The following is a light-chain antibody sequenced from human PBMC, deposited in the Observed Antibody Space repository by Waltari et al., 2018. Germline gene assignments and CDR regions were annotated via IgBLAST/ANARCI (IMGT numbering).Light chain of an antibody. V-gene: IGKV1-9*01. CDR3: HQFKIYPLT. Sequence: IQFTQSRSSLSASVGERVTITRRARQGMAPYFAWYQQIPGKAPELRLYTASTLQSGVPSRFSGSGSVPDFTLTISSLQPEEFATDYGHQFKIYPLTFGGGTKVEI. J-gene: IGKJ4*01. CDR1: QGMAPY. CDR2: TAS.